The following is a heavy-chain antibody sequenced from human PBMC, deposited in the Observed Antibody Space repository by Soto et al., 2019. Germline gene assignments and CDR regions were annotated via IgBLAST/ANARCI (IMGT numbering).Heavy chain of an antibody. Sequence: GGSLRLSCAASGFIFGSYAMGWVRQAPGKGLEWVSAISGSGGSTYYADSVKGRFAISRDNAKNSLHLQMNSLSAEDTAFYYCVKDESINWYSGHFRHWGQGTLVTVSS. CDR2: ISGSGGST. J-gene: IGHJ1*01. CDR3: VKDESINWYSGHFRH. CDR1: GFIFGSYA. V-gene: IGHV3-23*01. D-gene: IGHD6-13*01.